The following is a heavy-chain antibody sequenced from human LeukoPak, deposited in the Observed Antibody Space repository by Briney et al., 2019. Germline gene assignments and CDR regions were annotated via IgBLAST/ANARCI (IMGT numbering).Heavy chain of an antibody. CDR1: GGSISSSSYY. CDR2: IYYSGST. V-gene: IGHV4-39*07. D-gene: IGHD2-2*01. J-gene: IGHJ3*02. Sequence: SETLSLTCTVSGGSISSSSYYWGWIRQPPGKGLEWIGSIYYSGSTYYNPSLKSRVTISVDTSKNQFSLKLSSVTAADTAVYYCARRYCSSTSCYGQAFDIWGQGTMVTVSS. CDR3: ARRYCSSTSCYGQAFDI.